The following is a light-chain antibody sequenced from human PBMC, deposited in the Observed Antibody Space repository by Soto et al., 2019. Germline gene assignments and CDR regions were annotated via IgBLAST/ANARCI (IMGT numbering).Light chain of an antibody. CDR1: SSNIGADYD. Sequence: QSVLTQPPSVSGAPGLRVTISCTGTSSNIGADYDVHWYRQLPGTAPKLLIYGNNNRPSGVPKRFFGPKSGTSASLDIPGLQRDDEADYYWQSYDSSFSGVVFGGGTKLTVL. J-gene: IGLJ2*01. V-gene: IGLV1-40*01. CDR3: QSYDSSFSGVV. CDR2: GNN.